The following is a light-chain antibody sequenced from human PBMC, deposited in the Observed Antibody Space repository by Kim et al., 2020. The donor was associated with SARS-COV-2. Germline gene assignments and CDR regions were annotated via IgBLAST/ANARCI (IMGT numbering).Light chain of an antibody. CDR1: SSNVGSNY. CDR3: AAWDGSLIDPFWV. V-gene: IGLV1-47*01. CDR2: RND. J-gene: IGLJ3*02. Sequence: QLVLTQPPSASGTPGQRVTISCSGSSSNVGSNYVYWYQQVPGTAPKLLIYRNDQRPSGVPDRFSASKSGTSASLAISGLRSEDEANYYCAAWDGSLIDPFWVFGGGTKVTVL.